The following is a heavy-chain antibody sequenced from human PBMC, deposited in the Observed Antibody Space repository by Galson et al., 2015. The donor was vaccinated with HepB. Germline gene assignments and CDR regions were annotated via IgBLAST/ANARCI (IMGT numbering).Heavy chain of an antibody. CDR2: FDPEDGET. D-gene: IGHD6-19*01. CDR3: ATDIAVAGTAPFDY. Sequence: SVKVSCKVSGYTLTELSMHWVRQAPGKGLEWMGGFDPEDGETIYAQKFQGRVTMTEDTSTDTAYMELSSLRSEDTAVYYCATDIAVAGTAPFDYWGQGTLVTVSS. CDR1: GYTLTELS. V-gene: IGHV1-24*01. J-gene: IGHJ4*02.